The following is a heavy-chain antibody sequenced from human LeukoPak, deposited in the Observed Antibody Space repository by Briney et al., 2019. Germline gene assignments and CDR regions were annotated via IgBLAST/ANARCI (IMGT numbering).Heavy chain of an antibody. V-gene: IGHV4-39*01. CDR1: GGSISSSSYY. D-gene: IGHD3-3*01. Sequence: SETLSLTCTVSGGSISSSSYYWGWIRQPPGKGLEWIGSIYYSGSTYYNPSLKSRVTMSVDTSKNQFSLKLSSVTAADTAVYYCARHAITIFGVANGGDFDYWGQGTLVTVSS. CDR3: ARHAITIFGVANGGDFDY. CDR2: IYYSGST. J-gene: IGHJ4*02.